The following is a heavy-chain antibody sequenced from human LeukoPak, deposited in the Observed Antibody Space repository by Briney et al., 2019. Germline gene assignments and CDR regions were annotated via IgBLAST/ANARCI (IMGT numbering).Heavy chain of an antibody. Sequence: NPSETLSLTCTVSGGSISSYYWSWIRQPAGKGLEWIGRIYTSGSTNYNPSLKSRVTMSADTSKNQFSLKLTSVTAADTAVFYCGRAWHWLPLDSWGQGTLVTVSS. D-gene: IGHD6-19*01. CDR3: GRAWHWLPLDS. J-gene: IGHJ4*02. V-gene: IGHV4-4*07. CDR1: GGSISSYY. CDR2: IYTSGST.